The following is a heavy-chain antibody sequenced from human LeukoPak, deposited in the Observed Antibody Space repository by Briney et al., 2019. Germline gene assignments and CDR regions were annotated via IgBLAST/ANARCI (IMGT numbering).Heavy chain of an antibody. CDR2: INHSGST. J-gene: IGHJ6*02. CDR1: GGSFSGYY. D-gene: IGHD3-10*01. Sequence: SETLSLTCAVYGGSFSGYYWSWIRQPPGKGLVWIGEINHSGSTNYNPSLKSRVTISVDTSKNQFSLKLSSVTAADTAVYYCARKGSRGSGSYYRKPPYYYYGMDVWGQGTTVTVSS. V-gene: IGHV4-34*01. CDR3: ARKGSRGSGSYYRKPPYYYYGMDV.